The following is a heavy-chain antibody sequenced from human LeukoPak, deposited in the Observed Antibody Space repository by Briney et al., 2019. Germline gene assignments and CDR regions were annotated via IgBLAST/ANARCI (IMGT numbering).Heavy chain of an antibody. D-gene: IGHD2-15*01. CDR3: ARYCSGMDRRYYFDY. CDR2: ISDSSSTI. J-gene: IGHJ4*02. CDR1: GFTFSTYA. Sequence: GGSLRLSCAASGFTFSTYAMIWVRQAPGKGLEWVSYISDSSSTIYYADSVKGRFTISRDNAKNSLYLQMNSLRDEDTAVYYCARYCSGMDRRYYFDYWGQGTLVTVSS. V-gene: IGHV3-48*02.